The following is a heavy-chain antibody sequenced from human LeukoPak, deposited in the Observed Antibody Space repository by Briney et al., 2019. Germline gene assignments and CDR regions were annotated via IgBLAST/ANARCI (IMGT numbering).Heavy chain of an antibody. D-gene: IGHD4-17*01. Sequence: ASVKVSCKASGYTFTSYGISWVRQAPGQGLEWMGWISAYNGNTNYAQKLQGRVTMTTDTSTSTAYMELSSLRSEDTAVYYCARGETTTVTNNWFDPWGQGTLVTVSS. CDR1: GYTFTSYG. J-gene: IGHJ5*02. CDR3: ARGETTTVTNNWFDP. CDR2: ISAYNGNT. V-gene: IGHV1-18*01.